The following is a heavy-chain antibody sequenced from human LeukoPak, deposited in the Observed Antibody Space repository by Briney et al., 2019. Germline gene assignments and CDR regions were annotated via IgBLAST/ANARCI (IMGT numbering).Heavy chain of an antibody. CDR2: ISYDGSNK. Sequence: PGGSLRLSCAASGFTFSSYGIHWVRQAPGKGLEWVAVISYDGSNKYYADSVKGRFTISRDNSKNTLYLQMNSLRAEDTAVYYCAKGSALWFGEFTGGYWGLGTLVTVSS. D-gene: IGHD3-10*01. J-gene: IGHJ4*02. CDR1: GFTFSSYG. V-gene: IGHV3-30*18. CDR3: AKGSALWFGEFTGGY.